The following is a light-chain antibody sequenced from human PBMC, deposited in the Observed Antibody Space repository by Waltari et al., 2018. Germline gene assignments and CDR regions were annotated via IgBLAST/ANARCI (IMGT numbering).Light chain of an antibody. V-gene: IGLV2-14*03. J-gene: IGLJ2*01. CDR1: SRYGGGYYY. CDR2: DVS. Sequence: QSGLTQPAPVSASPGPSITIPCSGTSRYGGGYYYVSWFQQRPGEAPKPLFYDVSGRPSGISNRFSASKSGSTASLTISGLQADDEGDYFCSSYATGNTVVFGGGTKVTVL. CDR3: SSYATGNTVV.